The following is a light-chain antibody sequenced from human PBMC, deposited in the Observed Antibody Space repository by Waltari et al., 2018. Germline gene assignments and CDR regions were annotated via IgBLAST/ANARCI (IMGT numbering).Light chain of an antibody. CDR1: GSAIDDSYF. J-gene: IGLJ2*01. Sequence: QSALTQPASVSGSPGQSITISSTGIGSAIDDSYFVSWYQHQPGKAPRVIIFDVTNRPSVIFHRVSASKSANTASLTISGLHPEDEGVYYCTSQALDGVVLFGGGTQVTV. CDR2: DVT. V-gene: IGLV2-14*03. CDR3: TSQALDGVVL.